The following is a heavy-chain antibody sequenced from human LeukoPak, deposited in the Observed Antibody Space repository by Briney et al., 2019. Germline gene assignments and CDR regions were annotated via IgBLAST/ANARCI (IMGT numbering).Heavy chain of an antibody. CDR3: AKALDSSSSRYQAFEE. Sequence: SETLSLTCTVSGGSISSYYWSWIRQPPGKGLEWIGYIYYSGSTNYNPSLKSRVTISVDTSKNQFSLKVSSVTAADTAVYYCAKALDSSSSRYQAFEEWGQGTLVTVSS. CDR1: GGSISSYY. J-gene: IGHJ4*02. V-gene: IGHV4-59*01. D-gene: IGHD2-2*01. CDR2: IYYSGST.